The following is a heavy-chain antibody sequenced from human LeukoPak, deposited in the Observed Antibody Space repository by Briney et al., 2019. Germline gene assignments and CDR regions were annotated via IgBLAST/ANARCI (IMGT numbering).Heavy chain of an antibody. V-gene: IGHV4-59*08. CDR3: AGHMGDAFDI. CDR2: IYYSGST. Sequence: SETLSLTCTVSGGSISSYYWSWIRQPPGKGLEWIGYIYYSGSTNYNPSLKSRVTISVDTSKNQFSLKLSSVTAADTAVYYCAGHMGDAFDIWGQGTMVTVSS. J-gene: IGHJ3*02. CDR1: GGSISSYY. D-gene: IGHD3-10*01.